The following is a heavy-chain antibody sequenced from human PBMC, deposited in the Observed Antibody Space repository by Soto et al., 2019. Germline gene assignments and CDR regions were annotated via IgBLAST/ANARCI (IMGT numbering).Heavy chain of an antibody. J-gene: IGHJ4*02. CDR2: ITPIFGTT. Sequence: QVQLVQSGAEVRKTGSSVKVSCRAYGVTFTTHEFSWVRQAQGQGPEWMGGITPIFGTTKYAPKFQSRVTITADESTSTVYMELRSLRSDDTAVYYCAREQYRHGSGTYYVTGWDHWGQGTLVTVSS. D-gene: IGHD3-10*01. CDR1: GVTFTTHE. V-gene: IGHV1-69*01. CDR3: AREQYRHGSGTYYVTGWDH.